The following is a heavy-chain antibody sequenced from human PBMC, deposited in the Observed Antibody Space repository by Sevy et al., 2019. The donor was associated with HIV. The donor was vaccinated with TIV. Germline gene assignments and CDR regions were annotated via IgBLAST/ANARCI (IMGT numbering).Heavy chain of an antibody. D-gene: IGHD2-2*01. CDR1: GFTFSSFA. V-gene: IGHV3-30-3*01. J-gene: IGHJ4*02. Sequence: GGSLRLSCAASGFTFSSFAMHWVRQAPGKGLEWVAVISYDGSSKYYPGSVKGRFTSCRDNAKNTLYLQMNTLKPEDTAVYFCAILGVDCVSTNCYGMRSLSFDFWGQGTLVTVSS. CDR2: ISYDGSSK. CDR3: AILGVDCVSTNCYGMRSLSFDF.